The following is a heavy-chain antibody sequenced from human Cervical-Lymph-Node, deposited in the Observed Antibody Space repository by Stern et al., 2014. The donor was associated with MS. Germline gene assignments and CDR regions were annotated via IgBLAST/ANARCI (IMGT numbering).Heavy chain of an antibody. Sequence: QDQLVPSGAEVKKPAASVKVSCKASGYTFPSYGISWVRQAPGQGLDWMVGSGTYNGNTNYAQKLQGRVAMTTDTSTSTAYRERRSLRADDTAVYYCARGLRGSENAFDIWGQGTMVTVSS. CDR3: ARGLRGSENAFDI. CDR1: GYTFPSYG. D-gene: IGHD3-10*01. CDR2: SGTYNGNT. V-gene: IGHV1-18*04. J-gene: IGHJ3*02.